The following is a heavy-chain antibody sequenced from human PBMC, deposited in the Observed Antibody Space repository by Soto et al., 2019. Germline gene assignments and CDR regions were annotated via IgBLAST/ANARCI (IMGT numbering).Heavy chain of an antibody. CDR3: ARSYCSGGSCYSVFSFDAFDI. CDR2: INPRGGST. CDR1: GYTFTRYY. Sequence: ASVKVSCKASGYTFTRYYIHWVRQAPGQGLEWMGIINPRGGSTTYAQKLQGRVTISRDNATNTVYMQMSSLRAEDTAVYYCARSYCSGGSCYSVFSFDAFDIWGQGTMVTVS. D-gene: IGHD2-15*01. V-gene: IGHV1-46*01. J-gene: IGHJ3*02.